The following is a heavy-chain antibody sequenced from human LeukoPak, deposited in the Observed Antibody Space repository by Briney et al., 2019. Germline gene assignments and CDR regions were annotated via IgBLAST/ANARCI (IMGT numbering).Heavy chain of an antibody. CDR1: GVTLGTYA. V-gene: IGHV3-23*01. Sequence: GGSLRLSCAASGVTLGTYAMSWARQAPGKGLEWVSGISSSGSGGNTYYADSVKGRFTISRDNAKNSLYLQMNSLRAEDTAVYYCARETIWALNVWGQGTTVTVSS. CDR2: ISSSGSGGNT. J-gene: IGHJ6*02. D-gene: IGHD3-3*01. CDR3: ARETIWALNV.